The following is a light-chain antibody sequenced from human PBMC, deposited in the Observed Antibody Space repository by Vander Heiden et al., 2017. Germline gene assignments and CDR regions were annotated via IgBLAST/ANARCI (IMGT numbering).Light chain of an antibody. CDR1: QSLTPDNGNTY. Sequence: DFVMTQALPSSPVPLGQPASVFCRSSQSLTPDNGNTYLNLLHQRPCQPPGLLIYRVSNRFPGVPDRFNGSGAGTDFTLKITRVEAEDVGVYYCMQATQFPYTFGQGTKLELK. CDR2: RVS. J-gene: IGKJ2*01. V-gene: IGKV2-24*01. CDR3: MQATQFPYT.